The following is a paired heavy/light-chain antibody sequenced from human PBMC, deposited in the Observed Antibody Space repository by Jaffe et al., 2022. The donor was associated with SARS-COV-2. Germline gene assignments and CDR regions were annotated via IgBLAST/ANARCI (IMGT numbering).Heavy chain of an antibody. CDR3: ARVEAYCGGDCSPSGGFDP. V-gene: IGHV3-21*01. J-gene: IGHJ5*02. D-gene: IGHD2-21*02. CDR2: ISSSSSYI. Sequence: EVQLVESGGGLVKPGGSLRLSCAASGFTFSSYSMNWVRQAPGKGLEWVSSISSSSSYIYYADSVKGRFTISRDNAKNSLYLQMNSLRAEDTAVYYCARVEAYCGGDCSPSGGFDPWGQGTLVTVSS. CDR1: GFTFSSYS.
Light chain of an antibody. CDR1: QSLLHSDGKTY. J-gene: IGKJ1*01. V-gene: IGKV2D-29*01. CDR3: MQSIQLPGT. CDR2: EVS. Sequence: DIVMTQTPLSLSVTPGQPASISCKSSQSLLHSDGKTYLYWYLQKPGQPPQLLIYEVSNRFSGVPDRFSGSGSGTDFTLKISRVEAEDVGVYYCMQSIQLPGTFGQGTKVEIK.